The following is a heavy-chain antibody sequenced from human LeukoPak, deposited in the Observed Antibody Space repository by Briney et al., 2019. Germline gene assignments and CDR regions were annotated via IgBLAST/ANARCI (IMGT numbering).Heavy chain of an antibody. D-gene: IGHD6-13*01. CDR2: ISADGTI. CDR3: AKDLGYSSSPDF. CDR1: GFTFDDYA. J-gene: IGHJ4*02. Sequence: GGSLRLSCAASGFTFDDYAMHCVRQAPGKGLEWVSLISADGTIYYADSVRGRFTISRDNNKNSLYLQMNSLRTEDTALYYCAKDLGYSSSPDFWGQGTLVTVSS. V-gene: IGHV3-43*02.